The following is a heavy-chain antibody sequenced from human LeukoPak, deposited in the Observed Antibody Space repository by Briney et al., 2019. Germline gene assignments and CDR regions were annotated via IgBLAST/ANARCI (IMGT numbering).Heavy chain of an antibody. Sequence: PGGSLRLSCAASGITVSSNCMSWVRQAPGKGLEWVSVVASDGSTKYADSVKGRFAISRDNSKNTLYLQMSSLRAEDTGVYYCAKATVGGYEDWGQGTLVTVSS. J-gene: IGHJ4*02. CDR1: GITVSSNC. CDR2: VASDGST. CDR3: AKATVGGYED. D-gene: IGHD5-12*01. V-gene: IGHV3-53*01.